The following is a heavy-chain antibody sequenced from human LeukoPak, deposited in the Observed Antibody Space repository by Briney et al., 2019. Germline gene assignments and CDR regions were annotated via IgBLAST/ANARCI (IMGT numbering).Heavy chain of an antibody. CDR2: INSDGSEG. V-gene: IGHV3-7*03. CDR3: ARSSYSSSSSV. CDR1: GFTFSGFW. D-gene: IGHD6-6*01. Sequence: GGSLRLSCAVSGFTFSGFWMSWSRQAPGKGLEWVASINSDGSEGYYADVVKGRFTISRDNARNSLYLQMNSLRAEDTAVYYCARSSYSSSSSVWGQGTMVTVSS. J-gene: IGHJ3*01.